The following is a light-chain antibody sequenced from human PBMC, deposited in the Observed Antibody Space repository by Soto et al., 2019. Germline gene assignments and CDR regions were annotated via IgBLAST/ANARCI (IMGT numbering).Light chain of an antibody. CDR3: RQYGGSRT. CDR1: QSVSSSY. J-gene: IGKJ1*01. CDR2: GAS. Sequence: EIVLTQSPGTLSLSPGERATLSCRASQSVSSSYLAWYQQKPGQAPRLLIYGASSRATGIPDRFSGSGSGTDFTLTISRLEPEDFSVYYCRQYGGSRTLGEGTKVEIK. V-gene: IGKV3-20*01.